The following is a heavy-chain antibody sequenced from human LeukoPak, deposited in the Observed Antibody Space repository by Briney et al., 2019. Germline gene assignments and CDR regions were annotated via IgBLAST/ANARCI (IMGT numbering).Heavy chain of an antibody. J-gene: IGHJ4*02. CDR1: GYTFTSYY. V-gene: IGHV1-46*03. CDR3: AIGVEMATIGDY. Sequence: ASVKVSCKASGYTFTSYYMRWVRQAPGQGLEWMGIINPSGGSTSYAQKFQGRVTMTRDTSTSTVYMELSSLRSEDTAVYYCAIGVEMATIGDYWGQGTLVTVSS. D-gene: IGHD5-24*01. CDR2: INPSGGST.